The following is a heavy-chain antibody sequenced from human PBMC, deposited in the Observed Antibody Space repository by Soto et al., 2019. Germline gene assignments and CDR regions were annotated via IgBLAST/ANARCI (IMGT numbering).Heavy chain of an antibody. D-gene: IGHD5-18*01. CDR1: GYTFTSYG. J-gene: IGHJ6*02. V-gene: IGHV1-18*01. CDR2: ISAYNGNT. CDR3: ARDETAYYYYGMDV. Sequence: GASVKVSCKASGYTFTSYGISWVRQAPGQGLEWMGWISAYNGNTNYAQKLQGRVTMTTDTSTSTAYMELRSLRSDDTAVYYCARDETAYYYYGMDVWGQGTTVTVSS.